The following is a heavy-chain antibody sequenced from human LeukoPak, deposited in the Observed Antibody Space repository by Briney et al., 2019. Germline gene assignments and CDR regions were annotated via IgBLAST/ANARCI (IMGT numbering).Heavy chain of an antibody. J-gene: IGHJ4*02. V-gene: IGHV4-39*07. CDR1: GGSISSSSYY. Sequence: SETLSLTCTVSGGSISSSSYYWGWIRQPPGKGLEWIGSIYYSGSTYYNPSLKSRVTISVDTSKNQFSLKLSSVTAADTAVYYCARDYYDILTGYQYHDYWGQGTLVTVSS. D-gene: IGHD3-9*01. CDR2: IYYSGST. CDR3: ARDYYDILTGYQYHDY.